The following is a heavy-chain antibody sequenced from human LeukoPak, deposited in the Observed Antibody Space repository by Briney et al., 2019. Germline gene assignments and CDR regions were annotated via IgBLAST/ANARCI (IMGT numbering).Heavy chain of an antibody. D-gene: IGHD4-17*01. CDR2: INPNSGDT. V-gene: IGHV1-2*02. Sequence: ASVKVSCKASGCTFTAYYMHWVRQAPGQGLEWMGWINPNSGDTNYAQKFQGRLTMTKDTSISTAYLELSRMRYDQGAVYYCATLYGDYITSDYWGQGTLVTVSS. CDR1: GCTFTAYY. CDR3: ATLYGDYITSDY. J-gene: IGHJ4*02.